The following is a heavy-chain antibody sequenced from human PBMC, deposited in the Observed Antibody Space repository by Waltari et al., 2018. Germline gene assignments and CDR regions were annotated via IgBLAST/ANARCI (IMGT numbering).Heavy chain of an antibody. CDR1: GYTLTELS. J-gene: IGHJ4*02. CDR3: AKDLVGEGPCFDY. V-gene: IGHV3-23*04. D-gene: IGHD2-2*01. CDR2: ISGSGGST. Sequence: VQLVQSGAEVKQPGASVKVSCKVSGYTLTELSMHWVRQAPGKGLEWVSAISGSGGSTYYADSVKGRFTISRDNSKNTLYLQMNSLRAEDTAVYYCAKDLVGEGPCFDYWGQGTLVTVSS.